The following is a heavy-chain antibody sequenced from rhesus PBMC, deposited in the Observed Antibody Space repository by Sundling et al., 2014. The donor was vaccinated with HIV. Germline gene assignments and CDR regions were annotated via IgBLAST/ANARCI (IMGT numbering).Heavy chain of an antibody. CDR3: ARHRGYCTSGSCYVLDFEF. J-gene: IGHJ1*01. Sequence: QVQLQESGPAVVKPSETLSLTCAVSGASISSSNWWTWIRQSPGKGLEWIGNIYGSRGSTEYNPSLNSRVAVSIDTSKKQFALQLTSVTAADTAVYYCARHRGYCTSGSCYVLDFEFWGQGALVTVSS. CDR1: GASISSSNW. D-gene: IGHD2-21*01. V-gene: IGHV4-93*02. CDR2: IYGSRGST.